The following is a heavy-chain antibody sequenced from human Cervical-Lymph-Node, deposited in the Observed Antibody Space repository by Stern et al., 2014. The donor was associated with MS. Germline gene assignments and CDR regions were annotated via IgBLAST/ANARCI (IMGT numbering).Heavy chain of an antibody. CDR3: ARINVGPTFYSPFDY. J-gene: IGHJ4*02. V-gene: IGHV2-26*01. Sequence: QVTLRESGPVLVKPTETLTLTCTVSGFSLSNTQMGVTWIRQPPGKDLEWRAQIFSDDKKSYSTSLKSRLTISKDTSKSQVVLTLTNMDPVDTATYYCARINVGPTFYSPFDYWGQGALVTVSS. CDR1: GFSLSNTQMG. CDR2: IFSDDKK. D-gene: IGHD2/OR15-2a*01.